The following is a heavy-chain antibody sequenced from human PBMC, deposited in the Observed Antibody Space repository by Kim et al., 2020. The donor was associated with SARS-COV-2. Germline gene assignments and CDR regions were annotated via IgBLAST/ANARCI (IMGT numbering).Heavy chain of an antibody. Sequence: GGSLRLSCAASGFTFSSPWMSWFRQAPGKGLEWVAFISKVASKAYYVDSAKGRCTFSRENAKKSLNLQMNSLRDEDTAVDYCVRDSGGIVRHGALHAWG. CDR2: ISKVASKA. V-gene: IGHV3-7*01. CDR1: GFTFSSPW. CDR3: VRDSGGIVRHGALHA. D-gene: IGHD3-10*02. J-gene: IGHJ5*01.